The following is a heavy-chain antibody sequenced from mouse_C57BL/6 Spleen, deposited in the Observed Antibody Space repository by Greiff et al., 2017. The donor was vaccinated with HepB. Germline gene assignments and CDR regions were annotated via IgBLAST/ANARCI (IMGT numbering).Heavy chain of an antibody. CDR3: ARGALYYSNSPFAY. Sequence: EVKLQESGPGLVKPSQSLSLTCSVTGYSITSGYYWNWIRQFPGNKLEWMGYISYDGSNNYNPSLKNRISITRDTSKNQFFLKLNSVTTEDTATYYCARGALYYSNSPFAYWGQGTLVTVSA. V-gene: IGHV3-6*01. CDR1: GYSITSGYY. CDR2: ISYDGSN. D-gene: IGHD2-5*01. J-gene: IGHJ3*01.